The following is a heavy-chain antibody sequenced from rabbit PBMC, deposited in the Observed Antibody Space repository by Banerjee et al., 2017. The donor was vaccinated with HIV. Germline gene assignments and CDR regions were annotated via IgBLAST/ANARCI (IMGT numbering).Heavy chain of an antibody. D-gene: IGHD1-1*01. Sequence: QSLEESGGDLVKPGASLTLTCTASGFSFSSNAYMCWVRQAPGKGLEWIGCTYVGNSGSIYYATWAKGRFTISKTSTTVTLQMTSLTAADTATYFCARGNYYSGFNLWGPGTLVTVS. CDR1: GFSFSSNAY. V-gene: IGHV1S40*01. J-gene: IGHJ4*01. CDR3: ARGNYYSGFNL. CDR2: TYVGNSGSI.